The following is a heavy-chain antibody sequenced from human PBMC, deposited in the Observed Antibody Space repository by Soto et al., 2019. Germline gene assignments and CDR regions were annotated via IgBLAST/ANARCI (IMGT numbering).Heavy chain of an antibody. Sequence: QVQLVQSGAEVKKPGASVKVSCKASGYTFTSYGISWVRQAPGQGLKWMGWISAYNGNTNYAQKLQGRVTMTTDTSTITAYMALRTLISDDTAVYYCALAPVRWLQYCYFDLWGRGTLVTVSS. D-gene: IGHD5-12*01. V-gene: IGHV1-18*01. J-gene: IGHJ2*01. CDR1: GYTFTSYG. CDR3: ALAPVRWLQYCYFDL. CDR2: ISAYNGNT.